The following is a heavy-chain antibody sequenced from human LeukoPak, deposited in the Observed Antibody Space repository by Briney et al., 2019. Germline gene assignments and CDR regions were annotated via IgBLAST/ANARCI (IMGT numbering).Heavy chain of an antibody. CDR2: IRSKAYGGTT. V-gene: IGHV3-49*04. CDR1: GFTFGDYA. D-gene: IGHD2-2*01. J-gene: IGHJ4*02. Sequence: GRSLRLSCTASGFTFGDYAMSWVRQAPGKGLEWVGFIRSKAYGGTTEYAASVKGRFTISRDDSKSIAYLQMNSLKTEDTAVYYCTRDRLVPAAMKGTLSILDYWGQGTLVTVSS. CDR3: TRDRLVPAAMKGTLSILDY.